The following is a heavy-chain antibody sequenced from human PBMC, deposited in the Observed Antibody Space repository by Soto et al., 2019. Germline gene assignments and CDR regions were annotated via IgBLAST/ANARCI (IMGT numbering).Heavy chain of an antibody. CDR1: GGTFSSYA. J-gene: IGHJ6*02. V-gene: IGHV1-69*01. Sequence: QVQLVQSGAEVKKPGSSVKVSCKASGGTFSSYAISWVRQAPGQGLEWVGGIIPVFGTASYAQKFQGGVTITADESASTAYMELSSLRSEDTAVYYCARGRPYYYDSSGYYLDYYYGMDVWGQGTTVTVSS. D-gene: IGHD3-22*01. CDR3: ARGRPYYYDSSGYYLDYYYGMDV. CDR2: IIPVFGTA.